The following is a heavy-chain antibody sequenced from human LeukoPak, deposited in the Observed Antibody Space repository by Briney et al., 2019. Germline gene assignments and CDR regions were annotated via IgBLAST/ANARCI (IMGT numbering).Heavy chain of an antibody. CDR2: IYSGGNT. D-gene: IGHD3-10*01. CDR1: GFTFSNYS. Sequence: GGSLRLSCAASGFTFSNYSMNWVRQAPGKGLEWVSVIYSGGNTYYVDSVKGRFTISRDNSKNTLYLQMNSLRAEDTAVYYCATPYDSGGLNYWGQGTLVTVSS. V-gene: IGHV3-53*01. CDR3: ATPYDSGGLNY. J-gene: IGHJ4*02.